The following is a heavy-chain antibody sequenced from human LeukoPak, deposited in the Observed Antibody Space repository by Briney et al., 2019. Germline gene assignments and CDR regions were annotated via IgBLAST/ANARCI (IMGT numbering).Heavy chain of an antibody. CDR3: ATLPYNSQGFDY. CDR1: GYTLTELS. CDR2: FDPEDGET. D-gene: IGHD1-14*01. Sequence: ASVKVSCKVSGYTLTELSMHWVRQAPGKGLEWMGGFDPEDGETIYAQEFQGRVTMTEDTSTDTAYMELSSLRSEDTAVYYCATLPYNSQGFDYWGQGTLVTVSS. J-gene: IGHJ4*02. V-gene: IGHV1-24*01.